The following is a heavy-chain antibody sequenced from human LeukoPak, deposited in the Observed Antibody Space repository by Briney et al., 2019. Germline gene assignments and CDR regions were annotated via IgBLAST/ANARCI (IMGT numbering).Heavy chain of an antibody. Sequence: SLRLSCAASGFTFDDYAMHWVRQAPGKGLEWVSGISWNSGSIGYADSVKGRFTISRDNAKNSLYLQMNSLRAEDTAVYYCASATAMATLNYYYYGMDVWGKGTTVTVSS. D-gene: IGHD5-18*01. CDR2: ISWNSGSI. CDR1: GFTFDDYA. CDR3: ASATAMATLNYYYYGMDV. V-gene: IGHV3-9*01. J-gene: IGHJ6*04.